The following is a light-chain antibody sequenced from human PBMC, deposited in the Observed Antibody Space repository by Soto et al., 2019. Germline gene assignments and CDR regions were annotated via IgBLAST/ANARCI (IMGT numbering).Light chain of an antibody. V-gene: IGKV3-11*01. CDR3: QQHSNWPPCT. Sequence: LVFTQSPAHLSLSLGERATPSSRASQSVSSYIAWYQQKPGQAPRLLIYDASNRATGIPARFSGSGSGTDFTLTISSLEPEDFAVYYCQQHSNWPPCTFGQGTRVAIK. CDR2: DAS. J-gene: IGKJ5*01. CDR1: QSVSSY.